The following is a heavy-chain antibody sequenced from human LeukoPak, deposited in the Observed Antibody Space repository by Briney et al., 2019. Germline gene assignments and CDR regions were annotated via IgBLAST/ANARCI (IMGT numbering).Heavy chain of an antibody. Sequence: SQTLSLTCAISGDSVSSNSVTWNWIGQSPSRGLEWLGRTYYRSTWYNDYAVSVRGRITVNPDTSKNQFSLHLNSVTPEDTAVYYCARRLTQYDCFDPWGQGILVTVSS. CDR2: TYYRSTWYN. D-gene: IGHD2-2*01. CDR3: ARRLTQYDCFDP. CDR1: GDSVSSNSVT. V-gene: IGHV6-1*01. J-gene: IGHJ5*02.